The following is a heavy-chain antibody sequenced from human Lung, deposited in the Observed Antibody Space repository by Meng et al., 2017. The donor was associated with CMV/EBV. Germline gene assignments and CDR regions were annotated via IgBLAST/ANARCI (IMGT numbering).Heavy chain of an antibody. Sequence: SWGAYGFSFSRYAMHWLRQAPGEGREWVAVISYDGRNKYYADSVKGRFTISRDNSKNTLYLQMNSLRAEDTAVYYCARGLSPPGSDYWGQGTLVTVSS. D-gene: IGHD1-1*01. V-gene: IGHV3-30*04. J-gene: IGHJ4*02. CDR1: GFSFSRYA. CDR2: ISYDGRNK. CDR3: ARGLSPPGSDY.